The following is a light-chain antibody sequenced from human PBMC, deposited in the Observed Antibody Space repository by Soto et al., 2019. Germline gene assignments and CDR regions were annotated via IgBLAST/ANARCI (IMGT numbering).Light chain of an antibody. CDR1: SSNIGGNS. Sequence: QSVRPQPPSVSAAPVQKVTISCSGSSSNIGGNSVSWYQQLPGTAPKLLIYDDNKRPSGIPDRFSGSKSGTSATLGITGFQTGDEADYYCGSWDSSLSAYVFGTGTKV. J-gene: IGLJ1*01. V-gene: IGLV1-51*01. CDR3: GSWDSSLSAYV. CDR2: DDN.